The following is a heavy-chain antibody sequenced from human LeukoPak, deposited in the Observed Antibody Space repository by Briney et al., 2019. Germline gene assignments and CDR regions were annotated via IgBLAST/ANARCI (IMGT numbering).Heavy chain of an antibody. J-gene: IGHJ6*03. D-gene: IGHD2-15*01. V-gene: IGHV3-7*01. CDR2: IKQDGSEK. CDR3: ARQYCSGGSCAYYYMDV. Sequence: PGGSLRLSCAASGFTFSSYWMSWVRQAPGKGLEWVANIKQDGSEKYYVDSVKGRFTISRDNAKNSLYLQMSSLRAEDTAVYYCARQYCSGGSCAYYYMDVWGKGTTVTVSS. CDR1: GFTFSSYW.